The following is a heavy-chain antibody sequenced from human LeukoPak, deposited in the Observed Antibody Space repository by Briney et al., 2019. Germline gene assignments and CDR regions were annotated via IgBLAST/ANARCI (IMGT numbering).Heavy chain of an antibody. CDR3: ARVRYGELDV. J-gene: IGHJ6*02. CDR1: GFTFSSYA. CDR2: MSGGGGST. D-gene: IGHD4-17*01. Sequence: GGSLRLSCAASGFTFSSYAMSWDRQAPGKGLEWVSSMSGGGGSTYYADSVKGRFTISRDDSKNTLNLQMNSLRAEDTAVYYCARVRYGELDVWGQGTTVTVSS. V-gene: IGHV3-23*01.